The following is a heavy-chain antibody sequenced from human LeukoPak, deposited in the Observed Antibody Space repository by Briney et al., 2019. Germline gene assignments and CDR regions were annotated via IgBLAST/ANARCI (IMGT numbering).Heavy chain of an antibody. CDR2: ISGSGGST. Sequence: PGGSPRLSCAASGFTFSSYAMSWVRQAPGKGLEWVSAISGSGGSTYYADSVKGRFTISRDNSKNTLYLQMNSLRAEDTAVYYCAKVADGDYLPIMGVWGQGTTVTVSS. V-gene: IGHV3-23*01. CDR1: GFTFSSYA. D-gene: IGHD4-17*01. CDR3: AKVADGDYLPIMGV. J-gene: IGHJ6*02.